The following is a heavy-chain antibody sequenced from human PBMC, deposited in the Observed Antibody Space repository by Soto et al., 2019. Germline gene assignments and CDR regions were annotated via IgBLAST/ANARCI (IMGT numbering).Heavy chain of an antibody. CDR2: ISGSGNSR. J-gene: IGHJ6*01. D-gene: IGHD2-21*01. Sequence: EVQLLVSGGGLVQPGGSLKLSCAASGFSFSNFAVTWVRQAPGKGLEWVSTISGSGNSRYYADSEKGRFTVSRDNSKDTLYREVNSLRAADTAVYYLAIEFVAAVIDTKGDYYYYYGMDVWGHGTTVTVSS. CDR3: AIEFVAAVIDTKGDYYYYYGMDV. V-gene: IGHV3-23*01. CDR1: GFSFSNFA.